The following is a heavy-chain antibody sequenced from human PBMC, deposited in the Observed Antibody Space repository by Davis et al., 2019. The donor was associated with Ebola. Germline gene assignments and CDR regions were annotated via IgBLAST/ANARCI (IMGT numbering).Heavy chain of an antibody. D-gene: IGHD4-17*01. CDR1: GFTFSSYW. J-gene: IGHJ6*02. CDR2: IKQDGSEK. CDR3: AKDIEDYGEVLDYYYGMDV. V-gene: IGHV3-7*03. Sequence: PGGSLRLSCAASGFTFSSYWMSWVRQAPGKGLEWVANIKQDGSEKYYVDSEKGRFTISRDNSKNTLYLQMNSLRAEDTAVYYCAKDIEDYGEVLDYYYGMDVWGQGTTVTVSS.